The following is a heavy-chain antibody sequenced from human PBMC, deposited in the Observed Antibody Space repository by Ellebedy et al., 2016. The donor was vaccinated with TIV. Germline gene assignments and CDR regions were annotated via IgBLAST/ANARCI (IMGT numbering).Heavy chain of an antibody. CDR2: IYYSGST. CDR3: ARERRYYGMDV. V-gene: IGHV4-59*01. Sequence: SETLSLXCTVSGGSISSYYWSWIRQPPGKGLEWIGYIYYSGSTNYNPSLKSRVTISVDTSKNQFSLNLSSVTAADTAVYYCARERRYYGMDVWGQGTTVTVSS. CDR1: GGSISSYY. J-gene: IGHJ6*02.